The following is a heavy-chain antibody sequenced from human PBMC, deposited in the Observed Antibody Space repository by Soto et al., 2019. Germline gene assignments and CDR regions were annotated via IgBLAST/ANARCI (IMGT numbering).Heavy chain of an antibody. Sequence: QVQLVESGGGVVQPGRSLRLSCAASGFTFKNNGMHWVRQAPGKRLEWVAIISYHGNNQFYADSVKGRFTISRDNSNNTLYLEMNSLRPEDTAVYYCAKDLALGFWSGNYYFDHWGQGTLVTVSS. CDR2: ISYHGNNQ. CDR1: GFTFKNNG. J-gene: IGHJ4*02. V-gene: IGHV3-30*18. CDR3: AKDLALGFWSGNYYFDH. D-gene: IGHD3-3*01.